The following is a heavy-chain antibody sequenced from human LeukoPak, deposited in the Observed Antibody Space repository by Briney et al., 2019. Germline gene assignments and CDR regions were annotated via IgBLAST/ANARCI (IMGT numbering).Heavy chain of an antibody. V-gene: IGHV3-15*01. Sequence: PGGSLRLSCAASGFTFSNAWMSWVRQAPGKGLEWVGRIKSKTDGGTADYAAPVKGRSPISRDDSKNTLYLQMNSLKTEDTAVYYCTTDIRFRNSFDYWGQGTLVTVSS. CDR3: TTDIRFRNSFDY. D-gene: IGHD3-16*01. CDR2: IKSKTDGGTA. CDR1: GFTFSNAW. J-gene: IGHJ4*02.